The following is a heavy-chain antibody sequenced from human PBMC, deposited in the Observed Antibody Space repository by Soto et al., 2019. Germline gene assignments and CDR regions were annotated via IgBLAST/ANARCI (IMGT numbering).Heavy chain of an antibody. D-gene: IGHD3-3*01. J-gene: IGHJ6*02. CDR1: GYTFTSYG. CDR3: ARVWYYDFWSGYLSGGKPHYGMEV. CDR2: ISAYNGNT. V-gene: IGHV1-18*01. Sequence: GASVKVSCKASGYTFTSYGISWVRQAPGQGLEWMGWISAYNGNTNYAQKLQGRVTMTTDTSTSTAYMELRSLRSDDTAVYYCARVWYYDFWSGYLSGGKPHYGMEVWGQGTTVTVSS.